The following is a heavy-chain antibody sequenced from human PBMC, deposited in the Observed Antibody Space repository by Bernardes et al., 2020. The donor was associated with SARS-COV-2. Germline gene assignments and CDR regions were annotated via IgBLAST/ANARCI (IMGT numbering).Heavy chain of an antibody. CDR1: GFTFSSAW. CDR2: IKSKTDGETT. D-gene: IGHD6-13*01. V-gene: IGHV3-15*01. J-gene: IGHJ4*02. Sequence: GGSLSLSCATSGFTFSSAWMTWARQAPGKGLEWVGLIKSKTDGETTDYAAPVKGRFTISRDDSKNTLYLQMDSLKTEDTAVYYCTTTGGSSWYYFDFWGQGTLVTVSS. CDR3: TTTGGSSWYYFDF.